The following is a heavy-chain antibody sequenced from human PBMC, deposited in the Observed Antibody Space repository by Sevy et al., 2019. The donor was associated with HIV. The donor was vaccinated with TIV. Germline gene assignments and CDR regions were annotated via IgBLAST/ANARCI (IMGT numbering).Heavy chain of an antibody. V-gene: IGHV1-24*01. CDR1: GYTLTELS. Sequence: ASLKVSCKVSGYTLTELSMHWVRQAPGKGLEWVGTFDPEDGKRIYAQKFKGRLTMTEDTSTETAYMELNSLRSDDTAVDYCATTKDYYDSSGYPFDYWGQGTQVTVSS. D-gene: IGHD3-22*01. CDR3: ATTKDYYDSSGYPFDY. J-gene: IGHJ4*02. CDR2: FDPEDGKR.